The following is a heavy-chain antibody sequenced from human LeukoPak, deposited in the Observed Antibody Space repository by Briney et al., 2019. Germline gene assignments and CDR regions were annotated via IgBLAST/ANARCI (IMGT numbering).Heavy chain of an antibody. CDR2: IKQDGSEK. CDR1: GFTFSSHW. J-gene: IGHJ4*02. V-gene: IGHV3-7*01. D-gene: IGHD3-22*01. Sequence: GGSLRLSCAASGFTFSSHWMSWVRQAPGKGLEWVANIKQDGSEKYYVDSEKGRFTISRDNAKNSLYLQMNSLRAEDTAVYYCARVAGYLYYYDSSGYCDYWGQGTLVTVSS. CDR3: ARVAGYLYYYDSSGYCDY.